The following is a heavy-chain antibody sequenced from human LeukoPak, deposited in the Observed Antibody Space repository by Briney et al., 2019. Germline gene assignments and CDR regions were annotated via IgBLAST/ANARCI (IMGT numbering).Heavy chain of an antibody. J-gene: IGHJ4*02. D-gene: IGHD3-22*01. CDR3: ASPTSNYDSSGYYYPRFDY. CDR2: ISYDGSNK. V-gene: IGHV3-30*04. CDR1: GFTFSSYA. Sequence: GGSLRLSCAASGFTFSSYAMHWVRQAPGKGLEWVAVISYDGSNKYYADSVKGRSTISRDNSKNTLYLQMNSLRAEDTAVYYCASPTSNYDSSGYYYPRFDYWGQGTLVTVSS.